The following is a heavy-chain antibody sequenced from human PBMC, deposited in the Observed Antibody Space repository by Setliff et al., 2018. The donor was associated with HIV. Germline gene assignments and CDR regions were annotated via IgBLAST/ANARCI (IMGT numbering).Heavy chain of an antibody. Sequence: ASVKVSCKASGYTLTSYGISWVRQAPGQGLEWMGWISAYNGNTNYAQKLQGRVTMTTDTSTSTAYMELRSLRSDDTAVYYCARVQGINITLARGASAGLDVWGKGTTVTVSS. CDR1: GYTLTSYG. D-gene: IGHD3-10*01. J-gene: IGHJ6*04. V-gene: IGHV1-18*01. CDR2: ISAYNGNT. CDR3: ARVQGINITLARGASAGLDV.